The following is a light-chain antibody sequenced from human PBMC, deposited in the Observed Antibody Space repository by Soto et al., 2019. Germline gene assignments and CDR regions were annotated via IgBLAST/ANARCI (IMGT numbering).Light chain of an antibody. Sequence: DIQLTQSPSFLSASVGDRVTITCRASQGIYSYLAWYQQQPGQAPKLLIYSASTLQSGVPSRFSGSGSGTEFALTISSLQPEDFATYYCQQLKSYPLTFGGGTKVEIK. V-gene: IGKV1-9*01. CDR2: SAS. CDR1: QGIYSY. J-gene: IGKJ4*01. CDR3: QQLKSYPLT.